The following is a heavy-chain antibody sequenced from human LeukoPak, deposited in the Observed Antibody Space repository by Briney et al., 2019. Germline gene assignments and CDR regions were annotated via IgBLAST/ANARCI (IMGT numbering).Heavy chain of an antibody. J-gene: IGHJ4*02. V-gene: IGHV3-64D*06. CDR1: GFTFSSYG. CDR3: AQDYGADY. Sequence: GGSLRLFCSASGFTFSSYGMHWVRHAPGGGLVYVSANSSNGGSTYYTDSVKSRFTISRNNTKNTLYLQIRSLITEDTTVDYCAQDYGADYWGQGTLVTVSS. D-gene: IGHD4-17*01. CDR2: NSSNGGST.